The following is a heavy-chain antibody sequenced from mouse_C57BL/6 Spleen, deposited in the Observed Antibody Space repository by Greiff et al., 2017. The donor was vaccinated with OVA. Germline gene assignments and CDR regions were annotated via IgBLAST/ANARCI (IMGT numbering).Heavy chain of an antibody. V-gene: IGHV5-4*03. CDR1: GFTFSSYA. CDR3: ARVGSSLYYFDY. CDR2: ISDGGSYT. D-gene: IGHD1-1*01. Sequence: EVKLVESGGGLVKPGGSLKLSCAASGFTFSSYAMSWVRQTPEKTLEWVATISDGGSYTYYPDNVKGRFTISRDNAKNNLYLQMSHLKSEDTAMYYCARVGSSLYYFDYWGQGTTLTVSS. J-gene: IGHJ2*01.